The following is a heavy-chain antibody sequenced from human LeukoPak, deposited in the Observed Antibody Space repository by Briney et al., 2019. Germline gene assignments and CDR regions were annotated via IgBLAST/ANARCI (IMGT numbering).Heavy chain of an antibody. Sequence: SVKVSCKASEGTFSSYAISWVRQAPGQGLEWMGGIIPIFGTANYAQKFQGRVTITADESTSTAYRELSSLRSEDTAVYYCARAPLYSSGWYLSRRRNYYYYMDVWGKGTTVTVSS. CDR2: IIPIFGTA. D-gene: IGHD6-19*01. CDR3: ARAPLYSSGWYLSRRRNYYYYMDV. V-gene: IGHV1-69*01. J-gene: IGHJ6*03. CDR1: EGTFSSYA.